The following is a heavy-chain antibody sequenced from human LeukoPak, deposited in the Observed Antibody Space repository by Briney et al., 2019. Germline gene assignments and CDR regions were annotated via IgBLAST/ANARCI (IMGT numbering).Heavy chain of an antibody. CDR1: GFSVRSNY. Sequence: GGSLRLSCAASGFSVRSNYMSWVRQAPGKGLEWVAVISYDGSNTYYADSVKGRFTIARDNSKNTMYLQMNSLRVEDTAMYYCARGYCSSTTCPGDYWGPGTLVAVSS. CDR2: ISYDGSNT. D-gene: IGHD2-2*01. J-gene: IGHJ4*02. V-gene: IGHV3-30-3*01. CDR3: ARGYCSSTTCPGDY.